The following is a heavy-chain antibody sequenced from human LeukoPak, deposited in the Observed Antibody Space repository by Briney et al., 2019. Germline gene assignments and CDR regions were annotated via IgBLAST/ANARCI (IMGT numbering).Heavy chain of an antibody. J-gene: IGHJ4*02. CDR1: GFTFSSYS. CDR2: ISGSGGST. D-gene: IGHD3/OR15-3a*01. Sequence: SGGSLRLSCAASGFTFSSYSMSWVRQAPGKGLEWVSAISGSGGSTYYADSVKGRFTISRDISKNTLYLQMNSLRAEDTAVYYCAKISPRICGLLDYWGQGTLVTVSS. V-gene: IGHV3-23*01. CDR3: AKISPRICGLLDY.